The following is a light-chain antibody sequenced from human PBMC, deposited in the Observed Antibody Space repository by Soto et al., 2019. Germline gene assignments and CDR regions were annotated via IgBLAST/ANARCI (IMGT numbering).Light chain of an antibody. J-gene: IGKJ1*01. CDR3: QQSYTPPPT. CDR1: QNIASF. Sequence: DIQVTQAPSSRSASLGDRVTITCRTSQNIASFLNWFQHKPGRAPKLLISGASRLQTGVPSRFSGSGSGTSFTLTITSLQPEDFAAYYCQQSYTPPPTFGQGTRVQIK. CDR2: GAS. V-gene: IGKV1-39*01.